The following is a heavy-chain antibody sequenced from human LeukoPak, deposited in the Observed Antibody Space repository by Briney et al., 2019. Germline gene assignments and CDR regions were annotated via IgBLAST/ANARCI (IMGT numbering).Heavy chain of an antibody. CDR2: INFSGLSI. CDR1: GFIFSSYE. J-gene: IGHJ4*02. CDR3: ARVGYCSGGSCYSEVDY. V-gene: IGHV3-48*03. D-gene: IGHD2-15*01. Sequence: GGSLRLSCAASGFIFSSYEMNWVRQAPGKGLEWVSFINFSGLSIYYADSVKGRFTISRDNAKNSLYLQMNSLRAEDTAVYYCARVGYCSGGSCYSEVDYWGQGTLVTVSS.